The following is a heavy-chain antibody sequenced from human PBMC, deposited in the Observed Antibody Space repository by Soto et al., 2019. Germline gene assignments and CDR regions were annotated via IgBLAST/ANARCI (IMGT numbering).Heavy chain of an antibody. D-gene: IGHD2-2*01. CDR3: ATGRSEVVPGAMDT. Sequence: PSETLSLTCSVSGGSIIDFYWSWIRQPPGKGLEWIGFIFYSGTTDYNPSLKSRVTMSVDTSKNQFSLRLTSMTAADTAVYYCATGRSEVVPGAMDTWGQGTLVTVSS. V-gene: IGHV4-59*12. CDR2: IFYSGTT. J-gene: IGHJ5*02. CDR1: GGSIIDFY.